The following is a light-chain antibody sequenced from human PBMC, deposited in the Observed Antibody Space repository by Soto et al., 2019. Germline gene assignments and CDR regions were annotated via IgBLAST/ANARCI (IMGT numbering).Light chain of an antibody. Sequence: DIVLTQSPGTLSLSPGERATLSCRASQSVTSSYLAWYQHKPGQAPRLLIYGASSRATGIPDRFSGSWSGTDFTLTISRLEPEDFAVYFCQQYGALPRFGQGTRLEIK. J-gene: IGKJ5*01. CDR1: QSVTSSY. V-gene: IGKV3-20*01. CDR3: QQYGALPR. CDR2: GAS.